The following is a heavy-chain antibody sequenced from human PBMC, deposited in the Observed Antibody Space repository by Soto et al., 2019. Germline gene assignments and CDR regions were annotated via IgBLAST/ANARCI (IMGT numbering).Heavy chain of an antibody. D-gene: IGHD3-16*02. CDR1: GGTFSSYA. V-gene: IGHV1-69*01. CDR3: ARNRINHKCFGELSACFDP. CDR2: IIPIFGTA. J-gene: IGHJ5*02. Sequence: QVQLVQSGAEVKKPGSSVKVSCKASGGTFSSYAISWVRQAPGQGLEWMGGIIPIFGTANYAQKFQGRVTITADESTSTAYMELSSLRSEDTAVYYCARNRINHKCFGELSACFDPWGQGTLVTFSS.